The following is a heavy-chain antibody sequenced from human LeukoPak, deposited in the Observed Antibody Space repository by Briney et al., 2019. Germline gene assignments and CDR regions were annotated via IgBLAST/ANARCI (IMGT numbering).Heavy chain of an antibody. J-gene: IGHJ6*03. D-gene: IGHD6-19*01. Sequence: ASVKVSCKASGYTFTSYDINWVRQATGLGLEWMGWMNPSSGNTGYAQKFQGRVTMTRNTSISTAYMELSSLRSEDTAVYYCARVRGVAGTYYYYMDVWGKGTTVTVSS. CDR1: GYTFTSYD. V-gene: IGHV1-8*01. CDR3: ARVRGVAGTYYYYMDV. CDR2: MNPSSGNT.